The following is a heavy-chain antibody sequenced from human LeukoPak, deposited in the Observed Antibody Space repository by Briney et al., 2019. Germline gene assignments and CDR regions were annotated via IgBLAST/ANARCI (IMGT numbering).Heavy chain of an antibody. Sequence: GGSLRLSCAASGYTFSSFSINWVRQAPGKGLEWVSSISDRSNYIYYADSVKGRFTISRDDARDSLYLQMNSLRAEDTAVYYCVRLRRNSDTSGYYYYYDFWGQGTLVSASS. D-gene: IGHD3-22*01. CDR2: ISDRSNYI. CDR1: GYTFSSFS. J-gene: IGHJ4*02. V-gene: IGHV3-21*01. CDR3: VRLRRNSDTSGYYYYYDF.